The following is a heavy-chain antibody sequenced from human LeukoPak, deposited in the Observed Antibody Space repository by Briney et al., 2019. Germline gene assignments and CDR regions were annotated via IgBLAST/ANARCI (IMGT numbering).Heavy chain of an antibody. D-gene: IGHD1-26*01. J-gene: IGHJ4*02. V-gene: IGHV4-59*11. CDR1: GGSISTHY. Sequence: PSETLSLTCSVSGGSISTHYWSWIRQPPGKVLEWIGYIYYSGNTNYNPSLKSRLTISVDTSKNQFSLKLSSVTAADTAVYYCARVGAGSFDYWGQGSLVTVSS. CDR2: IYYSGNT. CDR3: ARVGAGSFDY.